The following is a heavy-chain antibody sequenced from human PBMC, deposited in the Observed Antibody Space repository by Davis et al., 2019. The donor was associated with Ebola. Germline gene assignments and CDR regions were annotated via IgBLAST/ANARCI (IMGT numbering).Heavy chain of an antibody. Sequence: ASVKVSCKASGYTFTSYDINWVRQATGQGLEWMGWMNPNSGNTGYAQKFQGRVTMTRNTSISTAYMELSSLRSEDTAVDYCARVYTIFGGMDIWGQGTTVTVSS. CDR3: ARVYTIFGGMDI. CDR1: GYTFTSYD. CDR2: MNPNSGNT. J-gene: IGHJ6*02. D-gene: IGHD3-9*01. V-gene: IGHV1-8*01.